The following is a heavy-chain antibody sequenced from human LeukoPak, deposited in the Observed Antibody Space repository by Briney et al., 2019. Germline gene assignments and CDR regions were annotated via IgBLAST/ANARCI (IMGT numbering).Heavy chain of an antibody. CDR2: IYYSGST. D-gene: IGHD3-22*01. CDR3: ARGGYYDSSGYSHTNWFDP. Sequence: SETLSLTCTVSGGSTSVYYWSWIQQPPGKGLEWIGHIYYSGSTNYNPSLKSRVTISLDTSKNQFSLKLSSVTAADTAVYYCARGGYYDSSGYSHTNWFDPWGQGTLVTVSS. CDR1: GGSTSVYY. V-gene: IGHV4-59*01. J-gene: IGHJ5*02.